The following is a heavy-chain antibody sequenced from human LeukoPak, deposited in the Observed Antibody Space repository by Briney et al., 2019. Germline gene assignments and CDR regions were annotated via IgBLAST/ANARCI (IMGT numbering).Heavy chain of an antibody. CDR1: GFTFSSYS. CDR3: VRQPDSGRYGFDH. D-gene: IGHD6-19*01. CDR2: IGSGGYT. J-gene: IGHJ4*02. V-gene: IGHV3-13*01. Sequence: GGSLRLSCTASGFTFSSYSMNWVRQAPGKGLEWVSAIGSGGYTYYADSVRGRFTISREDAETSLSLQMNNLRAEDTAVYYCVRQPDSGRYGFDHWGQGTLVTVSS.